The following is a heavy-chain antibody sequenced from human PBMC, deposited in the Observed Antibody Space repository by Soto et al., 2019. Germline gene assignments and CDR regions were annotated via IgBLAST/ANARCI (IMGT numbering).Heavy chain of an antibody. CDR1: GYTFTSYG. J-gene: IGHJ6*02. Sequence: QVQLVQSGAEVKKPGASVKVSCKASGYTFTSYGISWVRQAPGQGLEWMGWISAYNGNTNYAKKLQGRVTMTTDTSTSTAYLELRSRRSDDTAVYYCARAGWELRNYYYYGMDVWGQGTTVTVSS. CDR3: ARAGWELRNYYYYGMDV. D-gene: IGHD1-26*01. CDR2: ISAYNGNT. V-gene: IGHV1-18*01.